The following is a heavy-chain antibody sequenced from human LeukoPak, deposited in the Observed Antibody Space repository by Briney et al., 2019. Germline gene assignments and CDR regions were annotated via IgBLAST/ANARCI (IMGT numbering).Heavy chain of an antibody. Sequence: KASETLSLTCTVSGGSISSYYWSWIRQPAGKGLEWIGRIYTSGSTNYNPSPKSRVTMSVDTSKNQFSLKLRSVTAADKAVYYCASGSGAGAFDIWGQGTMVTVSS. V-gene: IGHV4-4*07. CDR3: ASGSGAGAFDI. J-gene: IGHJ3*02. D-gene: IGHD2-15*01. CDR2: IYTSGST. CDR1: GGSISSYY.